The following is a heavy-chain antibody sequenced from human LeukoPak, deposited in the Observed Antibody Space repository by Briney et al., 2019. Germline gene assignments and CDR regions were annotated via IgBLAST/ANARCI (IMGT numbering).Heavy chain of an antibody. CDR3: ATEGTNYYDTSGYYYY. V-gene: IGHV4-38-2*01. J-gene: IGHJ4*01. CDR2: IYHSGST. Sequence: SETLSLTCAVSGYSISSGYYWGWIRQPPGKGLEWIGSIYHSGSTYYNPSLKSRVTISVDTSKNQFSLKRSSVTAADTAVYYCATEGTNYYDTSGYYYYWGQGTLVTVSS. CDR1: GYSISSGYY. D-gene: IGHD3-22*01.